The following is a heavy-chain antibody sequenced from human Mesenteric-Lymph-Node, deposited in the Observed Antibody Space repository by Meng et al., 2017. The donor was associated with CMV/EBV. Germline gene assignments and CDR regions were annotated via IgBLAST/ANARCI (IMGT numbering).Heavy chain of an antibody. Sequence: SGGSVSSGSYYWSLIRQPPGKGLEWIGYIYYSGSTNYNPSLKSRVTISVDTSKNQFSLKLSSVTAADTAVYYCARVNIVVVPGWFDPWGQGTLVTVSS. V-gene: IGHV4-61*01. CDR2: IYYSGST. CDR3: ARVNIVVVPGWFDP. D-gene: IGHD2-2*01. CDR1: GGSVSSGSYY. J-gene: IGHJ5*02.